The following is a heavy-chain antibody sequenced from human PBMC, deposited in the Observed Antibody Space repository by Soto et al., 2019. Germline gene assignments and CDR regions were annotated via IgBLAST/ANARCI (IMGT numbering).Heavy chain of an antibody. CDR3: ARDQAAAGRDLDY. CDR1: GFTFSSYG. J-gene: IGHJ4*02. V-gene: IGHV3-33*01. Sequence: QVQLVESGGGVVQPGRSLRLSCAASGFTFSSYGMHWVRQAPGKGLEWVAVIWNDGSNKYYAASVKGRFTISRDNSKNTMYLQMNSLRAEDTAVYYCARDQAAAGRDLDYWGQGTLVTVSS. D-gene: IGHD6-13*01. CDR2: IWNDGSNK.